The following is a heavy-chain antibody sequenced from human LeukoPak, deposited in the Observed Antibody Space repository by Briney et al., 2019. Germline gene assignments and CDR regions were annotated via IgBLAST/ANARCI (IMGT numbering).Heavy chain of an antibody. D-gene: IGHD5-12*01. Sequence: GGSLRLSCAASGFTFSSYAMHWVRQAPGKGLEWVAVISYVGSNKYYADSVKGRFTISRDNSKNTLYLQMNSLRAEDTAVYYCAREPSGYEPYYYFDYWGQGTLVTVSS. J-gene: IGHJ4*02. V-gene: IGHV3-30*04. CDR2: ISYVGSNK. CDR1: GFTFSSYA. CDR3: AREPSGYEPYYYFDY.